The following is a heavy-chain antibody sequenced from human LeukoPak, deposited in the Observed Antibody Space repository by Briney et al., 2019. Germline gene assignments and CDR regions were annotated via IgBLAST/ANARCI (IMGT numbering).Heavy chain of an antibody. V-gene: IGHV4-34*01. Sequence: SETLSLTCTVSGGSISNYYWSWIRQPPGKGLEWIGEINHSGSTNYNPSLKSRVTISVDTSKNQFSLKLNSVTAADTAVYYCARGGWYFHYWGQGTLVTVSS. CDR2: INHSGST. D-gene: IGHD6-19*01. J-gene: IGHJ4*02. CDR3: ARGGWYFHY. CDR1: GGSISNYY.